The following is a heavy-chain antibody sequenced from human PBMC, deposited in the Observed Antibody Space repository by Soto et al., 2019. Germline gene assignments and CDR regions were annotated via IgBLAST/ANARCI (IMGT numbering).Heavy chain of an antibody. CDR2: IWYDGSNK. V-gene: IGHV3-33*01. J-gene: IGHJ4*02. CDR1: GFTFSSYG. D-gene: IGHD3-22*01. CDR3: ARDCYDSSGYYWSYFDY. Sequence: QVQLVESGGGVVQPGRSLRLSCAASGFTFSSYGMHWVRQAPGKGLEWVAVIWYDGSNKYYADSVKGRFTISRDNSKNTLDLQMNSLRAEDTAVYYCARDCYDSSGYYWSYFDYWGQGTLVTVSS.